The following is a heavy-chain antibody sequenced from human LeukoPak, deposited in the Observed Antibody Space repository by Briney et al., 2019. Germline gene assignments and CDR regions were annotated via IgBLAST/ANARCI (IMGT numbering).Heavy chain of an antibody. CDR1: GYTFTGYY. Sequence: ASVKVSCKASGYTFTGYYMHWVRQAPGQGLEWMGWMHPDSGGTKCAQKFQGRLTMTRDTSTSTGYMELTRLRSDDTAIYYCARFGTDALDIWGQGTMVTVSS. V-gene: IGHV1-2*02. J-gene: IGHJ3*02. CDR2: MHPDSGGT. CDR3: ARFGTDALDI. D-gene: IGHD1-14*01.